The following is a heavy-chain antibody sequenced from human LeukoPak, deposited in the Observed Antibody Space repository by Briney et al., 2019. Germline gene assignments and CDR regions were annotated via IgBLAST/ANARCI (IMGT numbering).Heavy chain of an antibody. CDR1: GFTFSSYE. J-gene: IGHJ4*02. D-gene: IGHD5-12*01. Sequence: PGGSLRLSCAASGFTFSSYEMNWVRQAPGKGLEWVSYISSSGSTIYYADSVKGRFTISRDNAKNSLYLQMNSLRAEDTAVYYCAREGGYSGYDFVYWGQGTLVTVSS. CDR2: ISSSGSTI. CDR3: AREGGYSGYDFVY. V-gene: IGHV3-48*03.